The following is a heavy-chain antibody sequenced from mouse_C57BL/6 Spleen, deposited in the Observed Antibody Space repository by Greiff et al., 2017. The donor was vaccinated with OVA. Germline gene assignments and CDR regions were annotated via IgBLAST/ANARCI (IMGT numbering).Heavy chain of an antibody. V-gene: IGHV5-6*01. D-gene: IGHD2-5*01. CDR2: ISSGGSYT. CDR3: ARQGPSYYSNYVYAMDY. J-gene: IGHJ4*01. Sequence: EVQGVESGGDLVKPGGSLKLSCAASGFTFSSYGMSWVRQTPDKRLEWVATISSGGSYTYYPDSVKGRFTISRDNAKNTLYLQMSSLKSEDTAMYYCARQGPSYYSNYVYAMDYWGQGTSVTVSS. CDR1: GFTFSSYG.